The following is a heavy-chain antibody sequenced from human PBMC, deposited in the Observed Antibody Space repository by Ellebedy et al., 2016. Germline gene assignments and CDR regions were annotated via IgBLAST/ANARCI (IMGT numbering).Heavy chain of an antibody. J-gene: IGHJ4*02. V-gene: IGHV3-7*01. D-gene: IGHD2-2*02. CDR2: IKQDGSEK. CDR3: ARDCSSTSCYN. CDR1: GFTFSSYR. Sequence: GGSLRLXXAASGFTFSSYRMSWVRQAPGKGLEWVANIKQDGSEKYYVDSVKGRFTISRDNAKNSLYLQMNSLRAEDTAVYYCARDCSSTSCYNWGQGTLVTVSS.